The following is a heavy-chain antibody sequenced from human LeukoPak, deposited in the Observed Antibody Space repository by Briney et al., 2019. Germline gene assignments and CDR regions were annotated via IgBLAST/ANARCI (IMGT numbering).Heavy chain of an antibody. CDR3: ATWAFYHGLDA. CDR1: GFTFGAYA. D-gene: IGHD1-26*01. V-gene: IGHV3-43*02. Sequence: PGGSLRLSCTASGFTFGAYAMHWVRQVPGKGLEWVSLINKDGDATNYADSVNGRFTISRDNSKNSLYLQMNSLRSEDSALYYCATWAFYHGLDAWGRGSTVTVSS. J-gene: IGHJ6*02. CDR2: INKDGDAT.